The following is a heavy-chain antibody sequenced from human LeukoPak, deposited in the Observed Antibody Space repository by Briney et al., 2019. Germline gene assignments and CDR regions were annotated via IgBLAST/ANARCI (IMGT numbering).Heavy chain of an antibody. D-gene: IGHD2-2*01. V-gene: IGHV4-34*01. CDR1: GGSFSGYY. CDR2: IYYSGST. Sequence: KASETLSLTCAVYGGSFSGYYWSWIRQPPGKGLEWIGNIYYSGSTYYNPSLKSRVTISVDTSKNQFSLKLTSVTAADTAVYYCARLPAYCSTTSCSFDSWGQGTLVAVSS. J-gene: IGHJ4*02. CDR3: ARLPAYCSTTSCSFDS.